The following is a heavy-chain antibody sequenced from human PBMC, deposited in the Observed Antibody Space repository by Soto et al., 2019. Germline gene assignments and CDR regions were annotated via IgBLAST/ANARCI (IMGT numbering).Heavy chain of an antibody. Sequence: GGSLRLSLVTSGFTFSRNTMNWVRQAPGKGLEWVASITSSGSYVYYADSVKGRFSASRDNAKNSLSLQIDSLRPDDTAIYFCVKDEGIEAMDVWGQGTTVTVSS. V-gene: IGHV3-21*01. CDR3: VKDEGIEAMDV. D-gene: IGHD3-3*02. J-gene: IGHJ6*02. CDR2: ITSSGSYV. CDR1: GFTFSRNT.